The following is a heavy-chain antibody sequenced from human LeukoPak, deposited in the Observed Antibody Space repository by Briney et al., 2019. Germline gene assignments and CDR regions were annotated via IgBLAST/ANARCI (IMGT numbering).Heavy chain of an antibody. Sequence: SETLSLNCTVSGGSISSSSYYWSWIRQPAGKGLEWIGRIYTSGSTNYNPSLKSRVTISVDTSKNQFSLKLSSVTAADTAVYYCARGSTPNYYYYYMDVWGKGTTVTVSS. D-gene: IGHD2-2*01. V-gene: IGHV4-61*02. CDR2: IYTSGST. CDR1: GGSISSSSYY. J-gene: IGHJ6*03. CDR3: ARGSTPNYYYYYMDV.